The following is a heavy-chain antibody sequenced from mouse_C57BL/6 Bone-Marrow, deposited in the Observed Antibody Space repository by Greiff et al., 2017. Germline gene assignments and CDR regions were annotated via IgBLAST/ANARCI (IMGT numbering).Heavy chain of an antibody. CDR1: GYTFTSYW. Sequence: QVQLQQPGAELVKPGASVKLSCKASGYTFTSYWMHWVKQRPGRGLAWIGRLAPNSGGTKYNEKFKSKATLTVDKPSSTAYIQLSSLTSEDSAVYYCARWPYYGQGTTLTVSS. CDR2: LAPNSGGT. V-gene: IGHV1-72*01. J-gene: IGHJ2*01. CDR3: ARWPY.